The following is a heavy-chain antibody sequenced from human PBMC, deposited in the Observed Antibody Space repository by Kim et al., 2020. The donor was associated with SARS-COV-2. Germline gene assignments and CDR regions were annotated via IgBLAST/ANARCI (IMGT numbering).Heavy chain of an antibody. J-gene: IGHJ5*02. D-gene: IGHD3-10*01. CDR1: GYSFTSYW. CDR3: ARLRYLYYYGSGSWFDP. V-gene: IGHV5-51*01. Sequence: GESLKISCKGSGYSFTSYWIGWVRQMPGKGLEWMGIIYPGDSDTRYSPSFQGQVTISADKSISTAYLQWSSLKASDTAMYYCARLRYLYYYGSGSWFDPWGQGTLVTVSS. CDR2: IYPGDSDT.